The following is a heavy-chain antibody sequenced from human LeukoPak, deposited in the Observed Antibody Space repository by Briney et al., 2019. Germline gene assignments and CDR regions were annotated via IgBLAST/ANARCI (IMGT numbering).Heavy chain of an antibody. Sequence: PGGSLRLSCAASGFTFSSYAMSWVRQAPGKGLEWVSAISGSGGSTYYADSVKGRFTISRDNAKNSLYLQMNSLRAEDTAMYYCARVHGYSSGRYYYYMDVWGKGTTVTVSS. CDR2: ISGSGGST. CDR1: GFTFSSYA. CDR3: ARVHGYSSGRYYYYMDV. V-gene: IGHV3-23*01. J-gene: IGHJ6*03. D-gene: IGHD6-19*01.